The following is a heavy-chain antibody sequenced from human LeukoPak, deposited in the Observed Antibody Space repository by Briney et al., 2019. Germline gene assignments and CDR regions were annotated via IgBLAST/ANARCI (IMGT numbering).Heavy chain of an antibody. D-gene: IGHD3-10*01. CDR1: GFSFSTYW. V-gene: IGHV3-74*01. CDR2: INTDESIR. J-gene: IGHJ4*02. Sequence: TGGSLRLSCAASGFSFSTYWMHWVRQAPGGGLAWVSCINTDESIRNNADFVRGRFTISRDNTKNTVSLQMNSLRADDTAVYFCAKGGGPRGFDYWGQGALVTVSS. CDR3: AKGGGPRGFDY.